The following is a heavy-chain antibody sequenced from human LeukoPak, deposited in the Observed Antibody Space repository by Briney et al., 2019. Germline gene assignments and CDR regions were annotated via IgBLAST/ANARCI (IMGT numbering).Heavy chain of an antibody. CDR3: AVSYYYDSSGYNY. Sequence: GASVKVSCKASGYTFTSYGISWVRQAPGQGLEWMGGIIPIFGTANYAQKFQGRVTITADKSTSTAYMELSSLRSEDTAVYYCAVSYYYDSSGYNYWGQGTLVTVSS. CDR1: GYTFTSYG. D-gene: IGHD3-22*01. V-gene: IGHV1-69*06. J-gene: IGHJ4*02. CDR2: IIPIFGTA.